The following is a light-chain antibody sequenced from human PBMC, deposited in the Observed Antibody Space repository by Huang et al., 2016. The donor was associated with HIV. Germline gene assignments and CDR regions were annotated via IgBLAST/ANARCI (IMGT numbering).Light chain of an antibody. J-gene: IGKJ2*01. CDR3: QQYGTSPYT. CDR1: QSVSRAF. CDR2: GAS. Sequence: EIVLTQSPGTLSLSPGERATLSCRASQSVSRAFLAWYQQKPGQAPRLRLSGASSRATGIPDRFSGSGSRTVFTLTISRLEPEDFAVYYCQQYGTSPYTFGQGTKLEIK. V-gene: IGKV3-20*01.